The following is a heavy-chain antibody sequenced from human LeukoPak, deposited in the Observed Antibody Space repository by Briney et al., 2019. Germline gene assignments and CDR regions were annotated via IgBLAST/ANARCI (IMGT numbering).Heavy chain of an antibody. J-gene: IGHJ1*01. CDR1: GYTFTGYY. V-gene: IGHV1-2*02. CDR2: INPNSGGT. Sequence: ASVKVSCKASGYTFTGYYMHWVRQAPGQGLEWMGWINPNSGGTNYAQKFQGRVTMTRDTSTSTVYMELSSLTSEDTAVYYCARDLMRYYDSSGYSGIQHWGQGTLVTVSS. CDR3: ARDLMRYYDSSGYSGIQH. D-gene: IGHD3-22*01.